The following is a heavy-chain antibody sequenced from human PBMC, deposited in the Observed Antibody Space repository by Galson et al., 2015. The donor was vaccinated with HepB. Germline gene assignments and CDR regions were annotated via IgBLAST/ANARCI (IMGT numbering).Heavy chain of an antibody. CDR3: TRAWLITIFGVVMTDAFDI. V-gene: IGHV3-49*03. J-gene: IGHJ3*02. D-gene: IGHD3-3*01. Sequence: SLRLSCAASGFTFGDYAMSWLRQAPGKGLEWVGFIRSKAYGGTTEYAASVKGRFTISRDDSKSIAYLQMNSLKTEDTAVYYCTRAWLITIFGVVMTDAFDIWGQGTMVTVSS. CDR2: IRSKAYGGTT. CDR1: GFTFGDYA.